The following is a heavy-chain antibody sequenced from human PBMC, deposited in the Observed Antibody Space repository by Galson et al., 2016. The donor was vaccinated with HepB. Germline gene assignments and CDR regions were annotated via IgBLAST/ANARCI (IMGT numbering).Heavy chain of an antibody. CDR3: AGRGASSSSWYSDYQYGMDV. J-gene: IGHJ6*02. D-gene: IGHD6-13*01. CDR1: GFTVSSTY. CDR2: IYSGGTT. Sequence: SLRLSCAASGFTVSSTYMNWVRQAPGKGLEWVSIIYSGGTTYQADSVKGRFTISRDNSNNTLYLQMNSLRHEDTAVYYCAGRGASSSSWYSDYQYGMDVGGQGTTVTVSS. V-gene: IGHV3-66*01.